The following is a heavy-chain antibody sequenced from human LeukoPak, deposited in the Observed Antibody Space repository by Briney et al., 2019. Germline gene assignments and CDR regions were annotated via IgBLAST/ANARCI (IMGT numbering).Heavy chain of an antibody. V-gene: IGHV4-59*08. CDR3: ARHPLFDSSGYYYNFDY. D-gene: IGHD3-22*01. J-gene: IGHJ4*02. Sequence: SETLSLTCTVSGVSITTYYWSWVRQPPGKGLEWFGFIYHSGNTNYNPSLKSRVTMSVDTSKSQFSLKLSAVTAADTAVYYCARHPLFDSSGYYYNFDYWGQGTLVTVSS. CDR2: IYHSGNT. CDR1: GVSITTYY.